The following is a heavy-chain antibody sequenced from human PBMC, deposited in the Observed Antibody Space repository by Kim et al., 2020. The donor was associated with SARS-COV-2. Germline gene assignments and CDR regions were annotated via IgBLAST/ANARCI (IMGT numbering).Heavy chain of an antibody. D-gene: IGHD3-3*01. J-gene: IGHJ6*03. CDR2: IKQDGSEK. Sequence: GGSLRLSCAASGFTFSSYWMSWVHQAPGKGLEWVANIKQDGSEKYYVDSVKGRFTISRDNAKNSLYLQMNSLRAEDTAVYYCARDQSRITIFGVVINYYYMDVWGKGTTVTVSS. V-gene: IGHV3-7*01. CDR1: GFTFSSYW. CDR3: ARDQSRITIFGVVINYYYMDV.